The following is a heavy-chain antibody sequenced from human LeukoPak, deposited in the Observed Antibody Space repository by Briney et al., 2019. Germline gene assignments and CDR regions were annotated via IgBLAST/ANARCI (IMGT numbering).Heavy chain of an antibody. CDR2: IYHSGST. CDR1: GGSISSGGYY. V-gene: IGHV4-30-2*01. CDR3: ARPKFYYYYMDV. Sequence: SQTLSLTCTVSGGSISSGGYYWSWIRQPLGKGLEWIGYIYHSGSTYYNPSLKSRVTISVDTSRNQFSLKLSSVTAADTAVYYCARPKFYYYYMDVWGKGTTVTVSS. J-gene: IGHJ6*03.